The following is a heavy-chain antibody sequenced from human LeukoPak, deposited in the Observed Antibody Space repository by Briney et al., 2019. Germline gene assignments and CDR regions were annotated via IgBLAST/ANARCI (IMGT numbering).Heavy chain of an antibody. D-gene: IGHD2-15*01. V-gene: IGHV6-1*01. Sequence: KPSQTLSLTCAISGDSVSTNSVAWNWIRQSPSRGLEWLGRTYYRSKWNNDYAVSVKSRITINPDTSKNQFSLQLNSVTPDGTALYYCARGRYSGFDLWGQGTMVTVSS. J-gene: IGHJ3*01. CDR3: ARGRYSGFDL. CDR1: GDSVSTNSVA. CDR2: TYYRSKWNN.